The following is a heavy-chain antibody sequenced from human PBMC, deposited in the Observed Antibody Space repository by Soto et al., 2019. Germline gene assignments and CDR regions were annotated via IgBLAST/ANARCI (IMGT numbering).Heavy chain of an antibody. CDR3: ARVGSPYDKSGDYDY. V-gene: IGHV3-23*01. D-gene: IGHD3-22*01. CDR2: ISGSGGST. J-gene: IGHJ4*02. CDR1: GFTFSSYA. Sequence: EVQLLESGGGLVQPGGSLRLSCAASGFTFSSYAMSWVRQAPGKGLEWVSAISGSGGSTYYADSVKGQFTISRDNAKNSLHLQMNSLRAEDTAVYYCARVGSPYDKSGDYDYWGQGTLVTVSS.